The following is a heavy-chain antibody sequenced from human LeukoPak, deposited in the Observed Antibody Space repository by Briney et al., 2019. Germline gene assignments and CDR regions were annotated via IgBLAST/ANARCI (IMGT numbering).Heavy chain of an antibody. J-gene: IGHJ2*01. CDR2: IYYSGST. V-gene: IGHV4-30-4*01. CDR1: GGSISSGDYY. CDR3: AAAPRVITFGGVIVDNWYFDL. Sequence: KTSETLSLTCTVSGGSISSGDYYWSWIRQPPGKGLEWIGYIYYSGSTYYNPSLKSRVTISVDTSKNQFSLKLSPVTAADTAVYYCAAAPRVITFGGVIVDNWYFDLWGRGTLVTVSS. D-gene: IGHD3-16*02.